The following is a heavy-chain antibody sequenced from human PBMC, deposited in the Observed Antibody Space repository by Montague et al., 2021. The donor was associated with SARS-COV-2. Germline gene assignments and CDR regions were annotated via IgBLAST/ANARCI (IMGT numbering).Heavy chain of an antibody. Sequence: SETLSLTCAVYGGSFSGYYWSWIRQPPGKGLEWIGEINHSGSTNYNPSLKSRVTISADTSKNQFSLKLSSVTAADTAVYYCARGTTVTTLFYYYYGMDVWGQGTTVIVSS. V-gene: IGHV4-34*01. CDR1: GGSFSGYY. J-gene: IGHJ6*02. D-gene: IGHD4-17*01. CDR3: ARGTTVTTLFYYYYGMDV. CDR2: INHSGST.